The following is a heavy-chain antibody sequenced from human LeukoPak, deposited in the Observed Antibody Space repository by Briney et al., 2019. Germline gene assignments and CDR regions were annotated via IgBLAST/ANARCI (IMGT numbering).Heavy chain of an antibody. J-gene: IGHJ6*03. CDR2: IYYSGST. Sequence: SETLSLTCTVSGGSISSYYWSWIRQPPGKGLEWIGYIYYSGSTNYNPSLKSRVTISVDTSKNQSSLKLSSVTAADTAVYYCATTRIDNYMDVWGKGTTVTVSS. D-gene: IGHD3-22*01. CDR3: ATTRIDNYMDV. CDR1: GGSISSYY. V-gene: IGHV4-59*01.